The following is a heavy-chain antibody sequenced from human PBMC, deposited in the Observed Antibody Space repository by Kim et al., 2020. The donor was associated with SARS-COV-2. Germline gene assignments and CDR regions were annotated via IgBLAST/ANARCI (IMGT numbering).Heavy chain of an antibody. CDR2: IRSKANSYAT. J-gene: IGHJ3*02. CDR3: TRGDDYDILTGYSNDAFDI. V-gene: IGHV3-73*01. D-gene: IGHD3-9*01. Sequence: GGSLRLSCAASGFTFSGSAMHWVRQASGKGLEWVGRIRSKANSYATAYAASVKGRFTISRDDSKNTAYLQMNSLKTEDTAVYYCTRGDDYDILTGYSNDAFDIWGQGTMVTVSS. CDR1: GFTFSGSA.